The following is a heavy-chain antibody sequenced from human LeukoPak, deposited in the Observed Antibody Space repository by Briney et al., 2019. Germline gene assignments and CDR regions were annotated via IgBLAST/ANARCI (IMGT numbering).Heavy chain of an antibody. CDR1: GYTFINFR. CDR3: ARAARITIFGKAPKIWFDP. CDR2: ISAYNGDT. Sequence: ASVKVSCKASGYTFINFRINWVRQAPGQGLEWMGSISAYNGDTNYAQKLQGRVTMTTDTSTSTAYMELRSLRSGDTAVYYCARAARITIFGKAPKIWFDPWGQGTLVTVSS. J-gene: IGHJ5*02. D-gene: IGHD3-3*01. V-gene: IGHV1-18*01.